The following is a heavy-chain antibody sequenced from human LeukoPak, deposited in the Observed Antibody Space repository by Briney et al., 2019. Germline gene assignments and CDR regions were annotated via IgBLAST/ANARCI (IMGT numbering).Heavy chain of an antibody. CDR2: FYYSGST. J-gene: IGHJ3*02. CDR1: GGSITSYY. Sequence: SETLSLTCTVSGGSITSYYWSWIRQPPGKGLELIGFFYYSGSTNYNPSLKSRVTISLDTSKNQFSLKLSSVTAADTAVYYCARDAGANAFDIWGQGTMVTVSS. D-gene: IGHD1-26*01. CDR3: ARDAGANAFDI. V-gene: IGHV4-59*01.